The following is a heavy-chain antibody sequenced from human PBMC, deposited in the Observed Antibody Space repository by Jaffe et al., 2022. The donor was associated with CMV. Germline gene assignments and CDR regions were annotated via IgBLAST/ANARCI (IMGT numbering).Heavy chain of an antibody. J-gene: IGHJ4*02. CDR1: GFTVSSNY. CDR2: IYSSGST. V-gene: IGHV3-66*01. CDR3: ASGMNRYTRLDY. D-gene: IGHD6-13*01. Sequence: EVQLVESGGGLVQPGGSLRLSCVASGFTVSSNYMNWVRQAPGKGLEWVSVIYSSGSTYYADSVKGRFITSRDNSKNTLYLQLNSLRAEDTAVYYCASGMNRYTRLDYWGQGTLVTVSS.